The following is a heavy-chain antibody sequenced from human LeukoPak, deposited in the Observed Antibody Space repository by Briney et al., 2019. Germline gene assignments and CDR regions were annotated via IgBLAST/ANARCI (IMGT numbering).Heavy chain of an antibody. D-gene: IGHD4-17*01. CDR2: ISTNKGNT. J-gene: IGHJ4*02. V-gene: IGHV1-18*01. Sequence: ASVKVSCKASGYTFTSYDITWVRQAPGQGLEWMGWISTNKGNTNYAQKLQGRVTMTRDTSISTAYMELSRLRSDDTAVYYCARSTLDYGDLDYWGQGTLVTVSS. CDR3: ARSTLDYGDLDY. CDR1: GYTFTSYD.